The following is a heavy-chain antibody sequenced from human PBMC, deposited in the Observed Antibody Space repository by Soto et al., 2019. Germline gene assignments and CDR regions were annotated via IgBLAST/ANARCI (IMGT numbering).Heavy chain of an antibody. CDR3: ARAPRRYYYDSSGYYDY. V-gene: IGHV3-48*02. CDR1: GFTFSSYS. J-gene: IGHJ4*02. D-gene: IGHD3-22*01. CDR2: ISSSSSTI. Sequence: EVQLVESGGGLVQPGGSLRLSCAASGFTFSSYSMNWVRQAPGKGLEWVSYISSSSSTIYYAVSVKGRFTISRDNANNSLYQQMNSLRDEDTAVYYCARAPRRYYYDSSGYYDYWGQGSLVTVSS.